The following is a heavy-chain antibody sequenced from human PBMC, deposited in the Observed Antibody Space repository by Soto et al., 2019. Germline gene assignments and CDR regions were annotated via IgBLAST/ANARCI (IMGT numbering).Heavy chain of an antibody. V-gene: IGHV2-5*02. J-gene: IGHJ5*02. CDR3: AHRLGQAAAGTLGWFDP. D-gene: IGHD6-13*01. CDR1: GFSLSTSGVG. Sequence: QITLKESGPPLVKPTQTLTLTCTFSGFSLSTSGVGVGWIRQPPGKALEWLALIYWDDDKRYSPSLKSRLTITKDTSKNQVVLTMTNMDPVDTATYYCAHRLGQAAAGTLGWFDPWGQGTLVTVSS. CDR2: IYWDDDK.